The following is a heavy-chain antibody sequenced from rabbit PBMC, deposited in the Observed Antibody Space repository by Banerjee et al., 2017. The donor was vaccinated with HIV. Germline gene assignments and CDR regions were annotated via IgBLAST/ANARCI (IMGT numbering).Heavy chain of an antibody. CDR1: GFTISGSYY. Sequence: QSLEESGGDLVKPGASLTLTCTASGFTISGSYYMCWVRQAPGKGLEWIGYIDPVLGSTYYASWVNGRFTISSHNAQNTVDLQMNSLTAADTATYFCARDLAGVIGWNFNLWGPGTLVTVS. J-gene: IGHJ4*01. CDR3: ARDLAGVIGWNFNL. V-gene: IGHV1S40*01. D-gene: IGHD4-1*01. CDR2: IDPVLGST.